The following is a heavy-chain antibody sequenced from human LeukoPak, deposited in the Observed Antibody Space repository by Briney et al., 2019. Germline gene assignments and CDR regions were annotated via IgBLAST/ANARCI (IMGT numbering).Heavy chain of an antibody. CDR3: ATHCSSVSCSLATFDI. D-gene: IGHD2-2*01. CDR1: GFTFSSYE. J-gene: IGHJ3*02. Sequence: GGSLRLSCAASGFTFSSYELNWVRQAPGKGPEWVANIKQDGSEKYYVDSVRGRFTISRDNARTSLYLQMNSLRAEDTAVYYCATHCSSVSCSLATFDIWGQGTMVTVSS. V-gene: IGHV3-7*01. CDR2: IKQDGSEK.